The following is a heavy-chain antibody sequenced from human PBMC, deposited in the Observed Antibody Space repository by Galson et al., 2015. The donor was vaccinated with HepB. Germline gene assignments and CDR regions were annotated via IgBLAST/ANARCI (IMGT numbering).Heavy chain of an antibody. CDR1: GFTFSSYA. CDR2: ISYDGSNK. Sequence: SLRLSCAASGFTFSSYAMHWVRQAPGKGLEWVAVISYDGSNKYYADSVKGRFTISRDNSKNTLYLQMNSLRAEDTAVYYCAREYGVAATTFFDYWGQGTLVTVSS. CDR3: AREYGVAATTFFDY. D-gene: IGHD2-15*01. V-gene: IGHV3-30-3*01. J-gene: IGHJ4*02.